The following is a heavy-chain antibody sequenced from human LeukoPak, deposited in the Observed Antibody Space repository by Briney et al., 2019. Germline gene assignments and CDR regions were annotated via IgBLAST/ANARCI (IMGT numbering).Heavy chain of an antibody. CDR3: ARDLLRIAAGDDI. J-gene: IGHJ3*02. CDR2: ISSSSSYI. Sequence: PGGSLRLSCAASGFTFNSYSMNWVRQAPGKGREWVSSISSSSSYIYYADSVKGRFTISRDNAKNSLYLQMNSLRAEDTAVYYCARDLLRIAAGDDIWVQGTMVSVS. V-gene: IGHV3-21*01. CDR1: GFTFNSYS. D-gene: IGHD6-13*01.